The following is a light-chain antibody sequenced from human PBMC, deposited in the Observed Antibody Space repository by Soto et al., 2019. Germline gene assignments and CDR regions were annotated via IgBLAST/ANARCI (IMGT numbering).Light chain of an antibody. J-gene: IGKJ5*01. V-gene: IGKV3-11*01. CDR1: QSVSSH. CDR2: DAS. Sequence: VWIERAPTRSLSDGEIATLSCRVSQSVSSHLATYQKKPGQDPRLLIYDASNRATGIPARFSGSATETDLTLTINRLEPEDFAVHYCHPRSNLPPIPFGQVTLLEIK. CDR3: HPRSNLPPIP.